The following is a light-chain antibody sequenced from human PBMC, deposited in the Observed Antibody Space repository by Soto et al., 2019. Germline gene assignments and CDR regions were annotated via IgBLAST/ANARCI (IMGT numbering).Light chain of an antibody. CDR3: QSYDSSLSALYV. V-gene: IGLV1-40*01. J-gene: IGLJ1*01. Sequence: QSVRTQPPSVSGAPGQRVTISCTGSSSNIGAGYDVHWYQQLPGTAPKLLIYGNSNRPSGVPDRFSGSKSGTSASLAITGLQAEDEADYYCQSYDSSLSALYVFGTGTKV. CDR1: SSNIGAGYD. CDR2: GNS.